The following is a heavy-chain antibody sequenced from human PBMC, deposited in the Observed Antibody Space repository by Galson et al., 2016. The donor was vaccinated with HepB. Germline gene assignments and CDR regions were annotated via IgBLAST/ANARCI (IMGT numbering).Heavy chain of an antibody. CDR3: AKATPYYDVLTGFFVYYPDY. D-gene: IGHD3-9*01. J-gene: IGHJ4*01. CDR1: GFTFSDYA. Sequence: SLRLSCAASGFTFSDYAMSWVRQAPGKGLQWVSTIRGTGVTTHYADSVKGRFTISRDNSKNTLYLQMSSLRAEDTAMYYCAKATPYYDVLTGFFVYYPDYWGHGTLVTVSS. V-gene: IGHV3-23*01. CDR2: IRGTGVTT.